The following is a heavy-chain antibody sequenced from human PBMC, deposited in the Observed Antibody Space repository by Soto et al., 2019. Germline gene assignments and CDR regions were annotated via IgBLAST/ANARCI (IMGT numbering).Heavy chain of an antibody. D-gene: IGHD1-26*01. CDR2: IYYSGST. J-gene: IGHJ4*02. Sequence: ETLSLTCTVSGGSISCSSYYWGWIRQPPRKGLEWIGSIYYSGSTYYNPSLKSRVTISVDTSKNQFSLKLSSVTAADTAVYYCVRHRLLTPPVYWGQGTPVTVSS. CDR1: GGSISCSSYY. CDR3: VRHRLLTPPVY. V-gene: IGHV4-39*01.